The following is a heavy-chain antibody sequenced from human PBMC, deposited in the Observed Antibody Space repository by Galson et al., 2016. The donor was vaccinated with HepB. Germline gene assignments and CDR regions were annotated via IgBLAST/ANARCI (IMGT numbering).Heavy chain of an antibody. J-gene: IGHJ6*02. Sequence: SLRLSCAASGFTFSNAWMSWVRQAPGKGLEWVGRIKSKTDGGTTDYAAPVKGRFSISREDSKNTLYLQMKSLKTEDTAVYYCRYGMDVWGQGTTVTVSS. V-gene: IGHV3-15*01. CDR1: GFTFSNAW. CDR3: RYGMDV. CDR2: IKSKTDGGTT.